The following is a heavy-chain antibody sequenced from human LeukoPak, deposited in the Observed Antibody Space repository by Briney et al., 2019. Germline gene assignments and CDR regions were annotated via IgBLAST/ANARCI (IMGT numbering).Heavy chain of an antibody. Sequence: PGWSLRFSCAASGFTVSSNYLSWVRQPPGKGLEWIGEINYSGTTNYNPSLKIQLSMSVDTSKNQSSMKLTSVTAADTAVYYCASRRLGYNIFDTWAQGMLCTVSS. V-gene: IGHV4-34*01. J-gene: IGHJ4*02. D-gene: IGHD5-24*01. CDR3: ASRRLGYNIFDT. CDR2: INYSGTT. CDR1: GFTVSSNY.